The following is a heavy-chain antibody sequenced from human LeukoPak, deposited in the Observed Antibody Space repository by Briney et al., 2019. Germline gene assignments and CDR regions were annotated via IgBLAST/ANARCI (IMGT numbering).Heavy chain of an antibody. V-gene: IGHV3-15*01. CDR1: GFTFSNAW. CDR2: IKSKTDGGTT. J-gene: IGHJ5*02. CDR3: TTRTYYDRGTGYYSQSGPWRS. D-gene: IGHD3-9*01. Sequence: GGSLRLSCAASGFTFSNAWMSWVRQAPGKGLEWVGRIKSKTDGGTTDYAAPVKGRFTISRDDSKNTLYLQMNSLKTEDTAVYYCTTRTYYDRGTGYYSQSGPWRSWGQGTLVTVSS.